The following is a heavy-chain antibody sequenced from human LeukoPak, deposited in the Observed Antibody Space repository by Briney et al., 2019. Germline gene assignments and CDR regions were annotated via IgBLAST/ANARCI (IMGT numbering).Heavy chain of an antibody. V-gene: IGHV3-30*18. CDR3: AKDNPDNFDY. CDR1: GFTFSSYG. J-gene: IGHJ4*02. CDR2: ISYDGSNK. Sequence: GGSLRLSCAASGFTFSSYGMHWVRQAPGKGLEWVAVISYDGSNKYYADSVKGRFTISRDNSKNTLYLQMNSLRAEDTAVYYCAKDNPDNFDYWGQGTLVTVSS. D-gene: IGHD1-14*01.